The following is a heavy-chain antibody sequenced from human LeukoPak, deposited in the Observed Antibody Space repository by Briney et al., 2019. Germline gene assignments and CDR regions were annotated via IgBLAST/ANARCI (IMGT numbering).Heavy chain of an antibody. CDR3: ARVSSFGVVSTENTDAFDI. D-gene: IGHD3-3*01. Sequence: GGSLRLSCAASGFTFRSYAMSWVRQAPGKGLEWVANIKQDGSEKYYVDSVKGRFTISRDNAKNSLYLQMNSLRAEDTAVYYCARVSSFGVVSTENTDAFDIWGQGTMVTVSS. J-gene: IGHJ3*02. V-gene: IGHV3-7*05. CDR1: GFTFRSYA. CDR2: IKQDGSEK.